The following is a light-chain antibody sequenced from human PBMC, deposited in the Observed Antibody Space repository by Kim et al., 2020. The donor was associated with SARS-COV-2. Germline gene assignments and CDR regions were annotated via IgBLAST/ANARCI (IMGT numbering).Light chain of an antibody. CDR2: SNS. Sequence: GQRVTISCSGRFSNNGSNTVNWYQQLPGTAPKLVIYSNSQRPSGVPDRFSGSKSGTSASLVISGLQAGDEGDYYCAAWDDSLSGWLFGGGTQLTVL. J-gene: IGLJ3*02. V-gene: IGLV1-44*01. CDR1: FSNNGSNT. CDR3: AAWDDSLSGWL.